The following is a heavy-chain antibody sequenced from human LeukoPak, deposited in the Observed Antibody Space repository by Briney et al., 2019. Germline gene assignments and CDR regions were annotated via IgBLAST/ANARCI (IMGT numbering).Heavy chain of an antibody. D-gene: IGHD3-22*01. J-gene: IGHJ4*02. CDR1: GYTFSGYY. V-gene: IGHV1-2*02. Sequence: ASVKVSCKASGYTFSGYYKHWLRQAPGPRLEWMGWINPNTGDTNYAQKCEGRVTMTRDTSISTTYMELSRVRSDDTAVYYCASQPYYFESSCYYDYWGQGTLVIVSS. CDR2: INPNTGDT. CDR3: ASQPYYFESSCYYDY.